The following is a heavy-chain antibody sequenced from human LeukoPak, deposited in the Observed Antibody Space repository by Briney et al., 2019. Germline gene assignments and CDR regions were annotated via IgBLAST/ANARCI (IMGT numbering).Heavy chain of an antibody. J-gene: IGHJ5*02. CDR3: ARGCSEVRGSPVWFGP. D-gene: IGHD3-10*01. CDR2: INHSGST. Sequence: PSETLSLTCAVYGGSFSGYYWSWIRQPPGKGLEWIGEINHSGSTNYNPSLKSRVTISVDTSKNQFSLKLSSVTAADTAVYYCARGCSEVRGSPVWFGPWGQGTLVTVSS. CDR1: GGSFSGYY. V-gene: IGHV4-34*01.